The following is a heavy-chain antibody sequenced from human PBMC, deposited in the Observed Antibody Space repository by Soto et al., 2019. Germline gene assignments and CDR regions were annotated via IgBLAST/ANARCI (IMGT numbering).Heavy chain of an antibody. D-gene: IGHD3-22*01. J-gene: IGHJ4*02. CDR3: ARGGYFDSSNYLAY. V-gene: IGHV1-18*04. CDR1: GYTFTSYG. Sequence: ASVKCSCKASGYTFTSYGISWVRQAPGQGLEWMGWISAYNGNTKYSQQFQGRVIIDRDTSASTAYMELSSLRSEDTAVYYCARGGYFDSSNYLAYWGLGTLVTVSS. CDR2: ISAYNGNT.